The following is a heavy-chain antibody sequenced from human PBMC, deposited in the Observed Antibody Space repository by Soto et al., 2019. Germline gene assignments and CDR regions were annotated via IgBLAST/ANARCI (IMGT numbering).Heavy chain of an antibody. CDR2: INAHSGGT. V-gene: IGHV1-2*02. J-gene: IGHJ5*02. CDR1: GFSFTGYY. D-gene: IGHD6-13*01. CDR3: AKELQRQLSQLIDP. Sequence: ASVKVSCKASGFSFTGYYIHWLRQAPGQGLEWMGWINAHSGGTEYAQKFQGRVTLTRDTSIATAYLTLTSLTSDDTALYDCAKELQRQLSQLIDPSDPANQGTGSS.